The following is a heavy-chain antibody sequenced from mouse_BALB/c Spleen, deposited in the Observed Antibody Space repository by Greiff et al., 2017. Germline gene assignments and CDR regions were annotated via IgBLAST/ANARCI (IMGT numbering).Heavy chain of an antibody. J-gene: IGHJ4*01. CDR2: IRLKSNNYAT. Sequence: EVQLVESGGGLVQPGGSMKLSCVASGFTFSNYWMNWVRQSPEKGLEWVAEIRLKSNNYATHYAESVKGRFTISRDDSKSSVYLQMNNLRAEDTGIYYCTRRTGYYAMDYWGQGTSVTVSS. D-gene: IGHD4-1*01. CDR1: GFTFSNYW. CDR3: TRRTGYYAMDY. V-gene: IGHV6-6*02.